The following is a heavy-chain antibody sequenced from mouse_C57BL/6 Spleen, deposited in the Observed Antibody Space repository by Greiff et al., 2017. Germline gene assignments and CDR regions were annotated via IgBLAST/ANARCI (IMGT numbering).Heavy chain of an antibody. V-gene: IGHV10-3*01. J-gene: IGHJ2*01. CDR2: ISSKSSNYAT. CDR3: VRGGYYGNPHWFDD. Sequence: EVKVVESGGGLVQPKGSLKLSCAASGFTFNTYAMHWVRQAPGKGLEWVARISSKSSNYATYYAVSVKDRFTTSRDDSQSMLSLQMNNLQTEDTAFNYCVRGGYYGNPHWFDDWGQGTTLTVSS. CDR1: GFTFNTYA. D-gene: IGHD2-1*01.